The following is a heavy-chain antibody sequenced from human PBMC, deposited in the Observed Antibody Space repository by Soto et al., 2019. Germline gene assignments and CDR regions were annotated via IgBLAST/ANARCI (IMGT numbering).Heavy chain of an antibody. CDR2: ISSSSSYI. D-gene: IGHD2-2*01. Sequence: GGSLRLSCAASGFTFISYSMNWVRQAPGKGLEWVSSISSSSSYIYYADSVKGRFTISRDNAKNSLYLQMNSLRAEDTAVYYCARVLKIVGGYAVDYWGQGTLVTVSS. J-gene: IGHJ4*02. CDR3: ARVLKIVGGYAVDY. V-gene: IGHV3-21*01. CDR1: GFTFISYS.